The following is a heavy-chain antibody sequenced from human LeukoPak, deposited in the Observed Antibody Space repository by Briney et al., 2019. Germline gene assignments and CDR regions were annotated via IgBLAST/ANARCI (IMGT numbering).Heavy chain of an antibody. CDR2: ISAYNGNT. Sequence: ASVNVSCKASGYTFTSYGISWVRQAPGQGLEWMGWISAYNGNTNYAQKLQGRVTMTTDTSTSTAYMELRSLRSDDTAVYYCARDLPVTLVRERFDYWGQGTLVTVSS. V-gene: IGHV1-18*04. CDR1: GYTFTSYG. J-gene: IGHJ4*02. CDR3: ARDLPVTLVRERFDY. D-gene: IGHD1-1*01.